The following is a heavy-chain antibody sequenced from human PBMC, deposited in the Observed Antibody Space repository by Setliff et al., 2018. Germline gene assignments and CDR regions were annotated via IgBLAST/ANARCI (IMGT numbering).Heavy chain of an antibody. CDR2: IFSKGST. CDR1: GGSISSGNYY. J-gene: IGHJ5*02. CDR3: ARDTPHDPVSSNWYRNWFDP. D-gene: IGHD6-13*01. Sequence: SETLSLTCTVSGGSISSGNYYWIWIRQPTGKGLEWIGHIFSKGSTNHNPSLRSRGTISLDTSKNQFSLKLSSVTAADTAVYYCARDTPHDPVSSNWYRNWFDPWGQGILVTVSS. V-gene: IGHV4-61*09.